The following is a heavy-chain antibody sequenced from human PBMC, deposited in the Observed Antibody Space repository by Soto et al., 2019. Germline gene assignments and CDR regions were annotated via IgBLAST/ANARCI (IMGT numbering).Heavy chain of an antibody. V-gene: IGHV4-31*03. D-gene: IGHD2-2*01. CDR1: GGSISSGGYY. CDR2: IYYSGST. Sequence: PSETLSLTCTVSGGSISSGGYYWSWIRQHPGKGLEWIGYIYYSGSTYYNPSLKSRVTISVDTSKNQFSLKLSSVTAADTAVYYCASGYCSSTSCSAWGNWFDPWGQGTLVTVSS. J-gene: IGHJ5*02. CDR3: ASGYCSSTSCSAWGNWFDP.